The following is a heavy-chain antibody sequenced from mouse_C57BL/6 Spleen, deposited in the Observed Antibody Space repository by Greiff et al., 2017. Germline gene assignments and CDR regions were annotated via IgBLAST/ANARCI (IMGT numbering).Heavy chain of an antibody. CDR2: IDPSDSYT. Sequence: QVQLQQPGAELVKPGASVKLSCKASGYTFTSYWMQWVKQRPGQGLEWIGEIDPSDSYTNYNQKFKGKATLTVDTSSSTAYMQLSSLTSEDSAVYYCARGRYGSSRYYFDYWGQGTTLTVSS. CDR1: GYTFTSYW. J-gene: IGHJ2*01. D-gene: IGHD1-1*01. CDR3: ARGRYGSSRYYFDY. V-gene: IGHV1-50*01.